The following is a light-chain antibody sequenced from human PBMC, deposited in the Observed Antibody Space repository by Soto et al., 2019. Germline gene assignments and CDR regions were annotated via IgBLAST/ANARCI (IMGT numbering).Light chain of an antibody. Sequence: EIVLTQSPGTLSLSPGERATLSCRANQSVSSAYLAWYQQKPGQAPRLLISGASIRATGIPERFSGSGSGTDFTLTISRLEPEDSAGYYCQQYGSSPPYTFGQGTKLAIK. CDR1: QSVSSAY. CDR3: QQYGSSPPYT. CDR2: GAS. V-gene: IGKV3-20*01. J-gene: IGKJ2*01.